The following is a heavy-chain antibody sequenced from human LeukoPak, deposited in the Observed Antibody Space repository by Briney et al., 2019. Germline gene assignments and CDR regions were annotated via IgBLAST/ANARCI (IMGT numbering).Heavy chain of an antibody. V-gene: IGHV3-53*01. D-gene: IGHD5-18*01. J-gene: IGHJ4*02. Sequence: EALSLTCTVSGGSVSGSTYYWGWIRQAPGKGLDWVSVIYSGGSTYYADSVKGRFTISRDNSKNTLYLQMNSLRAEDTAVYYCASGGYSYGLFDYWGQGTLVTVSS. CDR3: ASGGYSYGLFDY. CDR2: IYSGGST. CDR1: GGSVSGSTYY.